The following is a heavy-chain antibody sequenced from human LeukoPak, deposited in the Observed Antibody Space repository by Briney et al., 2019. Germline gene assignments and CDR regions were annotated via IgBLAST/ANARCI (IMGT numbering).Heavy chain of an antibody. V-gene: IGHV3-7*03. CDR3: TRVFGGYDVSEY. CDR2: IKKDGSQK. CDR1: GFTFSSFW. J-gene: IGHJ4*02. D-gene: IGHD3-3*01. Sequence: PGGSLRLSCAASGFTFSSFWMSWVRQAPGKGLEWVANIKKDGSQKYYVDSVEGRFTISRDNAKNSLYLQKDRLRVDDTAVYYCTRVFGGYDVSEYWGQGTLVTLPS.